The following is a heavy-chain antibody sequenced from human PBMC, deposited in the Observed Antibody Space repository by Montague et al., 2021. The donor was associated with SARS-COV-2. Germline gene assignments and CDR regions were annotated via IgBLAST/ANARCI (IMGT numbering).Heavy chain of an antibody. CDR3: ARAYYDSSGYYGYFDY. CDR1: GGSISSYY. Sequence: SETLSLTCTVSGGSISSYYWSWIRQPPGKGLEWIVYIYYSGSTNYNPSLKSRVTISVDTSKNQFSLKLSSVTAADTAVYYCARAYYDSSGYYGYFDYWGQGTLVTVSS. V-gene: IGHV4-59*13. D-gene: IGHD3-22*01. CDR2: IYYSGST. J-gene: IGHJ4*02.